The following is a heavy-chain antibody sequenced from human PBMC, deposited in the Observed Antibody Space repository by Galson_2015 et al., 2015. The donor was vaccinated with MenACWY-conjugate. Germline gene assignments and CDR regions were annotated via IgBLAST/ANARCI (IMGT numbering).Heavy chain of an antibody. V-gene: IGHV4-59*08. CDR2: SDYSGKT. J-gene: IGHJ5*02. CDR3: ARQPTEQGVFGWFDP. Sequence: LSLTCTVSGGSINGYHWSWIRQSPGKGLERIGWSDYSGKTNYSPSLKSRVTVSIDTSKKQVSLKLNAVTAADTAVYYCARQPTEQGVFGWFDPWGQGSLVTVST. CDR1: GGSINGYH. D-gene: IGHD1-26*01.